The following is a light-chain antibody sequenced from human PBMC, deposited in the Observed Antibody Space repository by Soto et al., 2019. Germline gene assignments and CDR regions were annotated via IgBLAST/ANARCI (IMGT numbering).Light chain of an antibody. V-gene: IGKV3D-20*01. CDR2: DAS. CDR1: QSVGSSY. J-gene: IGKJ3*01. CDR3: QQYGSSPFT. Sequence: EIVLTQSPATLSLSPGERATLSCGASQSVGSSYLAWYQQKTGLAPRLLIYDASSRATGIPDRFSGSRSGTDFTLTISRLEPEDFALYYCQQYGSSPFTFGPGTKVDIK.